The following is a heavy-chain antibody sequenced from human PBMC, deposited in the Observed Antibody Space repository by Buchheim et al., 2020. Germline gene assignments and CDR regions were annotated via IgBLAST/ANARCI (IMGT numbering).Heavy chain of an antibody. CDR2: VYHSGNT. Sequence: QLQLQESGSRLVKPSQTLSLTCVVSGGSISSDGYSWHWIRQPPGKALEWIGYVYHSGNTNYNPSLKSRVTISLDRSTNQFSLRLTSVTAADTAVYYCARNIVGSSTFDYWGQGT. CDR3: ARNIVGSSTFDY. D-gene: IGHD1-26*01. V-gene: IGHV4-30-2*01. J-gene: IGHJ4*02. CDR1: GGSISSDGYS.